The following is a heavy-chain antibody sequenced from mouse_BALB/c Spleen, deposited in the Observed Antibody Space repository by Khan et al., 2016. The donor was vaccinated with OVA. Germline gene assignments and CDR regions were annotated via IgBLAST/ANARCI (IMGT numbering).Heavy chain of an antibody. J-gene: IGHJ2*01. CDR3: ARGNNYGYYFDY. V-gene: IGHV3-2*02. CDR1: GYSITSGYA. CDR2: ISYSGVT. Sequence: EVQLVESGPGLVKPSQSLSLTCTVTGYSITSGYAWNWIRQFPGNKLAWMGYISYSGVTTYTPSLKSRISITRDTSKNQFFLQLNSVTTEDTANYDCARGNNYGYYFDYWGQGTTLTVSS. D-gene: IGHD1-1*01.